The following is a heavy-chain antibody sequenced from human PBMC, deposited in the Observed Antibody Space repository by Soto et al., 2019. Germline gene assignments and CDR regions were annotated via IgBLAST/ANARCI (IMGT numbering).Heavy chain of an antibody. D-gene: IGHD4-4*01. CDR2: INHSGST. CDR1: GGSFSGYY. Sequence: PSETLSLTCAVYGGSFSGYYWSWIRQPPGKGLEWIGEINHSGSTNYNPSLKSRVTISVDTSKNQFSLKLSSVTAADTAVYSCASSRGDPSYSFDYWGQGTLVTVSS. CDR3: ASSRGDPSYSFDY. V-gene: IGHV4-34*01. J-gene: IGHJ4*02.